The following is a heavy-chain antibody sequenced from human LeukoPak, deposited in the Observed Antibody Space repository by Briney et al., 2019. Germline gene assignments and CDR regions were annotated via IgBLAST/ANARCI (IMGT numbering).Heavy chain of an antibody. J-gene: IGHJ3*02. V-gene: IGHV3-23*01. CDR2: ISGSGGST. CDR1: GFTFSNYA. Sequence: PGGSLRLSXAASGFTFSNYAMSWVRQAPGKGLEWVSGISGSGGSTYYADSVKGRFTISRDNSKNTLYLQMNSLRAEDTAVYYCAKDNYDFWSGYYLDAFDIWGQGTMVTVSS. CDR3: AKDNYDFWSGYYLDAFDI. D-gene: IGHD3-3*01.